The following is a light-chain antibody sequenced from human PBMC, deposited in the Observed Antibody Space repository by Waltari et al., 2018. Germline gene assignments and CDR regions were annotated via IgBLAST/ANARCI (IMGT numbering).Light chain of an antibody. CDR1: STTTRAGFD. Sequence: QPVLTQPPSVSGAPGQRITISCTGHSTTTRAGFDFHWFQQLPGTAHKLPIYDNIHRPSGFPYRFSGSKSDTSASLVITGLQAEDEAYYYFQSYDTNWGVFGGGTKLTVL. CDR2: DNI. V-gene: IGLV1-40*01. CDR3: QSYDTNWGV. J-gene: IGLJ2*01.